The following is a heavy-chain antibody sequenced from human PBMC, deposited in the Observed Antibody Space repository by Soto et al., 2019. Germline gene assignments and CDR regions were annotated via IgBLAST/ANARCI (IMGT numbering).Heavy chain of an antibody. CDR1: GGTFSSYA. CDR2: IIPIFGTA. D-gene: IGHD1-7*01. Sequence: QVQLVQSGAEVKKPGSSVKVSCKASGGTFSSYAISWVRQAPGQGLEWMGGIIPIFGTANYAQKFQGRVTITADEATSTAYMELSSLRSEDTAVYYCAREVGNWNYEANGMDVWGQGTTVTVSS. J-gene: IGHJ6*02. V-gene: IGHV1-69*01. CDR3: AREVGNWNYEANGMDV.